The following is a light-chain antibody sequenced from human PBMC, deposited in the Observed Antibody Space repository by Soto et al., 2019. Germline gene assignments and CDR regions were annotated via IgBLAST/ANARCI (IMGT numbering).Light chain of an antibody. CDR1: QSVSSY. J-gene: IGKJ1*01. V-gene: IGKV3-11*01. CDR2: DAS. Sequence: IVLTQSPAPLSLSPGERATLSCRASQSVSSYLAWYQQKPGQAPRLLIYDASNRATGIPDRFSGSASGTEFTLTISSLQSEDSAFYYCQQYHNWPPWTFGQGTKWIS. CDR3: QQYHNWPPWT.